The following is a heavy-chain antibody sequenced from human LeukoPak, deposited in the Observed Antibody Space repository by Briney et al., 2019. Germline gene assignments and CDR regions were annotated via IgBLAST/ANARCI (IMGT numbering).Heavy chain of an antibody. D-gene: IGHD1-26*01. Sequence: ASVKVSCKASGYVYTSHWMHWVRQAPGQGLEWMGVINPSGTTTVYAQKFQGRVTMTRDTSTSTDYLELRSLRSEDTATYYCARDHSRTEGGTSFWWFDPRGQGTLVIVSS. CDR2: INPSGTTT. V-gene: IGHV1-46*01. J-gene: IGHJ5*02. CDR1: GYVYTSHW. CDR3: ARDHSRTEGGTSFWWFDP.